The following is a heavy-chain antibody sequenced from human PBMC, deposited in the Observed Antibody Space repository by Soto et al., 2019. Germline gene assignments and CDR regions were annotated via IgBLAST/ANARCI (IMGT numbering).Heavy chain of an antibody. J-gene: IGHJ4*01. CDR1: GGSFSSYS. V-gene: IGHV1-69*06. CDR2: IFPLADTT. Sequence: QVQLVQSGADVKKPGSSVKVSCKASGGSFSSYSISWVRQAPGQGLEWMGGIFPLADTTKFAQNFQGRVTITADKSTSTAYMELSSLTSLDTAVYYCATIVGGIFDFWGHGTLVTVSS. CDR3: ATIVGGIFDF. D-gene: IGHD3-3*01.